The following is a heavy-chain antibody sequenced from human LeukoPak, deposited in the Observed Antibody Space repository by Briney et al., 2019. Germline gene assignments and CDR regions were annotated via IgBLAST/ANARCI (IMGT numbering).Heavy chain of an antibody. CDR3: ARDLYSYDSSGYPHSPDY. CDR2: ISSTSRYI. CDR1: GFTFSTYG. D-gene: IGHD3-22*01. V-gene: IGHV3-21*01. Sequence: GETLRLSCAASGFTFSTYGITWVRQAPGKGLEWVSAISSTSRYIYYADSVKGRFTISRDNAKNSLYLQMNSLRAEDTAVYYCARDLYSYDSSGYPHSPDYWGQGTLVTVSS. J-gene: IGHJ4*02.